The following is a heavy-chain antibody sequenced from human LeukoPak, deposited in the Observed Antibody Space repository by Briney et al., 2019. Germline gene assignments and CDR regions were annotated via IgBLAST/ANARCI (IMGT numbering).Heavy chain of an antibody. CDR1: GFTFSSYA. D-gene: IGHD2-21*02. CDR2: ISSNGGST. J-gene: IGHJ5*02. V-gene: IGHV3-64*04. CDR3: ARVMTAITNWFDP. Sequence: GGSLRLSCSASGFTFSSYAMHWVRQAPGKGLEYVSAISSNGGSTYYADSVKGRFTISRDNSKNTLNLQMNNLRVEDTAVYYCARVMTAITNWFDPWGQGTLVTVSS.